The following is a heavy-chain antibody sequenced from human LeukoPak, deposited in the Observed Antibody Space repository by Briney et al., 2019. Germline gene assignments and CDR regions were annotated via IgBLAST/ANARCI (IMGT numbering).Heavy chain of an antibody. V-gene: IGHV1-18*01. CDR3: TRGSSSQYFQR. CDR2: ISAYSGNT. D-gene: IGHD6-6*01. Sequence: ASVKVSCKASNYTFTSYPISWVRQAPGQGLEWMGWISAYSGNTNYTQKVQGRVTMTTDTSTNTAYMELASLRPDDTAIYYCTRGSSSQYFQRWGQGTLVTVSS. J-gene: IGHJ1*01. CDR1: NYTFTSYP.